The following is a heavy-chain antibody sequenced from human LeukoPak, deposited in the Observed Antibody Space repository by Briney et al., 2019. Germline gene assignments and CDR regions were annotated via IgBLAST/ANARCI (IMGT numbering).Heavy chain of an antibody. CDR1: GFTFGDYA. D-gene: IGHD3-16*02. CDR3: IREGAYDYVWGIYRSDYFDY. CDR2: IRSKADGGTT. Sequence: PGGALRLSCTAAGFTFGDYAMSWVRQAPGKGLQWAGVIRSKADGGTTEYAASVKGIFTISRDDSKSIAYLQMTSLKPEDTAVYYCIREGAYDYVWGIYRSDYFDYWGQGTLVTVSS. J-gene: IGHJ4*02. V-gene: IGHV3-49*04.